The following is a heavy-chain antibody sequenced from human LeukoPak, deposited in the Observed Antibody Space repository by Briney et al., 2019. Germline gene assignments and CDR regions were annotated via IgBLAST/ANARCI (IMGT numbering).Heavy chain of an antibody. CDR1: GYTFTSYD. CDR2: MNPNSGNT. CDR3: ARVKPPTNTMIVVVITAGAFDI. V-gene: IGHV1-8*03. J-gene: IGHJ3*02. D-gene: IGHD3-22*01. Sequence: ASVKVSCKASGYTFTSYDINWVRQATGQGLEWMGWMNPNSGNTGYAQKFQGRVTITRNTSISTAYMELSSLRSEDTAVYYCARVKPPTNTMIVVVITAGAFDIWGQGTMVTVSS.